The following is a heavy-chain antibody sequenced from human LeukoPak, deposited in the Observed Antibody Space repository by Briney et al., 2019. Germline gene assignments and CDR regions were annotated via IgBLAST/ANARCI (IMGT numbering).Heavy chain of an antibody. V-gene: IGHV4-30-4*01. D-gene: IGHD4-23*01. CDR3: ARDSQTTVLTALSL. CDR2: IYYSGST. Sequence: KPSETLSLTCTVSGDSLSRGSSYWSWIRQPPGKGLEWIGYIYYSGSTNYNPSLKSRFTIAVDTSKNQFSLKLSSVTAADTAVYYGARDSQTTVLTALSLWGQGTLVTVSS. CDR1: GDSLSRGSSY. J-gene: IGHJ4*02.